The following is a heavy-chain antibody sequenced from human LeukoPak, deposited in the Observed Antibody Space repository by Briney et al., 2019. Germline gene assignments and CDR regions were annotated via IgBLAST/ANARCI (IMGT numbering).Heavy chain of an antibody. CDR2: ITGGGGTT. D-gene: IGHD4-23*01. CDR1: GFTFNTYA. CDR3: AKDPPILRWSFDY. Sequence: PGGSLRLSCAASGFTFNTYAMSWVRRTPGKGLEGVSAITGGGGTTYYADSVKGRFTISRDNSKNTLYLQMNSLRAEDTAVYYCAKDPPILRWSFDYWGQGTLVTVSS. V-gene: IGHV3-23*01. J-gene: IGHJ4*02.